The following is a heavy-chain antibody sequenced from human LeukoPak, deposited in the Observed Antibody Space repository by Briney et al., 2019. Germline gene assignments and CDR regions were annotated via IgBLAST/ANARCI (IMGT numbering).Heavy chain of an antibody. J-gene: IGHJ4*02. V-gene: IGHV3-7*03. D-gene: IGHD3-10*01. CDR2: IKQDGSEK. CDR1: GFTLSSYW. Sequence: PGGSLRLSCAASGFTLSSYWMSWVRQAPGKGLEWVANIKQDGSEKYYVDSVKGRFTITRDNAKNSLSLQMHSLRAEDTAVYYCATDHYGSGYGSAFDFWGQGTLVTVSS. CDR3: ATDHYGSGYGSAFDF.